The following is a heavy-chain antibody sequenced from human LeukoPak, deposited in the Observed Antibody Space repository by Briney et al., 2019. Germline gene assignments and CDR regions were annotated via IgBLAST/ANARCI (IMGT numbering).Heavy chain of an antibody. D-gene: IGHD3-10*01. CDR2: INHSGST. CDR3: ARDPLYYYGSGSYYYYGMDV. V-gene: IGHV4-34*01. Sequence: PSETLSLTCAVYGGSFSGYYWSWIRQPPGKGLEWIGEINHSGSTNYNPSLKSRVTISVDTPKNQFSLKLSSVTAADTAVYYCARDPLYYYGSGSYYYYGMDVWGQGTTVTVSS. J-gene: IGHJ6*02. CDR1: GGSFSGYY.